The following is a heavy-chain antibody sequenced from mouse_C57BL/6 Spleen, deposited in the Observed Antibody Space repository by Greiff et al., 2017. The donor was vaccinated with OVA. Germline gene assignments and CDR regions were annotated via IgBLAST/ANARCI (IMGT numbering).Heavy chain of an antibody. V-gene: IGHV1-53*01. CDR1: GYTFTSYW. Sequence: QVQLQQPGTELVKPGASVKLSCKASGYTFTSYWMHWVKQRPGQGLEWIGNINPSNGGTNYNEKFKSKATRTVDKSSSTAYMQLSSLTSEDSAVYYCARKEDYYGSSRFWFAYWGQGTLVTVSA. J-gene: IGHJ3*01. CDR2: INPSNGGT. D-gene: IGHD1-1*01. CDR3: ARKEDYYGSSRFWFAY.